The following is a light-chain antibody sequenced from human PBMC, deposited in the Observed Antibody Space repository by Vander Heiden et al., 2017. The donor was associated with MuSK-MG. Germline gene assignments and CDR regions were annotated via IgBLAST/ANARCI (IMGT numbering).Light chain of an antibody. Sequence: QSVLTQPPSVSGAPGQRVTISCTGRSSNIGAGYDVHWYQQLPGTAPKLLIHANSNRPSGVPDRFSGSKSGTSASLAITGLQAEDEADYYCQSYDSSLSAHVVFGGGTKLTVL. CDR2: ANS. V-gene: IGLV1-40*01. CDR3: QSYDSSLSAHVV. J-gene: IGLJ2*01. CDR1: SSNIGAGYD.